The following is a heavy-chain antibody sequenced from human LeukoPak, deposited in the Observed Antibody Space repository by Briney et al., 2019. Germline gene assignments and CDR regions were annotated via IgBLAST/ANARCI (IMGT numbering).Heavy chain of an antibody. V-gene: IGHV3-23*01. J-gene: IGHJ4*02. CDR3: AKTMGAIDHDY. CDR1: GFAFNNYA. Sequence: GGSLRLSCAASGFAFNNYAMSWVRQAPGKGLEWVSTISSSGGSTYFADSVKGRFTISRDNSKNTLYLQMNILRAEDTAVYYCAKTMGAIDHDYWGQGTLVTVSS. D-gene: IGHD1-26*01. CDR2: ISSSGGST.